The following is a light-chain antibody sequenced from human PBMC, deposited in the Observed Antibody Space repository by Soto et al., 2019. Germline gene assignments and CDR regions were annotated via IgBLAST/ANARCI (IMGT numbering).Light chain of an antibody. CDR3: QEYNDFSRT. Sequence: DIQMTQSPSTLSASVGDRVTITCRVSQTISRWVAWYQQKPGKAPKLLIYKASTLESGVPPRFSGSGSGTEFTLTISSLQPDDFATYYCQEYNDFSRTFGQGTKVEIK. CDR1: QTISRW. V-gene: IGKV1-5*03. J-gene: IGKJ1*01. CDR2: KAS.